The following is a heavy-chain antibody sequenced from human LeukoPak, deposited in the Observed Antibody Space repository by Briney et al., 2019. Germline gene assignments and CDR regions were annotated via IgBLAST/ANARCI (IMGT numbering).Heavy chain of an antibody. D-gene: IGHD6-6*01. V-gene: IGHV3-23*01. CDR1: GFTFSSYA. Sequence: TGGSLRLSCAASGFTFSSYAMSWVRQAPGKGLEWVSAISGSGGSTYYADSVKGRYTISRDNSKNTVYLQMNSLRAEDTAVYYCARSYSSSRGTFDYWGQGTLVTVSS. CDR2: ISGSGGST. CDR3: ARSYSSSRGTFDY. J-gene: IGHJ4*02.